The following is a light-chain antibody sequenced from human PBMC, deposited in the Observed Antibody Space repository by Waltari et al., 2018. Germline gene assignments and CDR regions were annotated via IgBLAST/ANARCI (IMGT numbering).Light chain of an antibody. J-gene: IGKJ1*01. V-gene: IGKV3-20*01. Sequence: EVVLTQSPGTLSLSPGERATLSCRASQSVSRALAWYQQKPGQASRLLIYGASIRATAIPDRFSGGGSGTDFSLTISRLAPADSAMSYCQHYVRLPATFGQGTKVEIK. CDR3: QHYVRLPAT. CDR2: GAS. CDR1: QSVSRA.